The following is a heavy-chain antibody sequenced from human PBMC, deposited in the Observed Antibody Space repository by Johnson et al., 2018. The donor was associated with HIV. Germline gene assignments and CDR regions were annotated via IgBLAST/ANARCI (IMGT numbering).Heavy chain of an antibody. CDR3: ARDTSGEGRAFDI. V-gene: IGHV3-30-3*01. CDR1: GFTFSSYA. J-gene: IGHJ3*02. Sequence: QVQLVESGGGVVQPGRSLRLSCAASGFTFSSYAMHWVRQAPGKGLEWVAVISYDGSNKYYADSVKGRCTISRDNSKNSLDLQMNSLRAEDTAVYYCARDTSGEGRAFDIWGQGTMVTVSS. CDR2: ISYDGSNK. D-gene: IGHD3-10*01.